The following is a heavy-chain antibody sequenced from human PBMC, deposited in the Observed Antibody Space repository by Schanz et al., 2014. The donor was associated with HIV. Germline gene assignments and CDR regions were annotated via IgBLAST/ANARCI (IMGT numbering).Heavy chain of an antibody. V-gene: IGHV3-30*03. D-gene: IGHD3-22*01. CDR1: GFTFTNYG. CDR2: ISSDGTNK. Sequence: QLQLVESGGGVDQPGRSLRLSCVASGFTFTNYGMHWVRQAPGKGLEWVADISSDGTNKYYADSVKGRFTISRDNSKNTLYLQMNSLRAEDTAVYYCARDVSHDSSGHYSDYYYGMDVWGQGTTVTVSS. CDR3: ARDVSHDSSGHYSDYYYGMDV. J-gene: IGHJ6*02.